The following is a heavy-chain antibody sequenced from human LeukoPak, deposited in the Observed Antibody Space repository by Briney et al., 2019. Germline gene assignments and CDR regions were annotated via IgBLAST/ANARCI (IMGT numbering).Heavy chain of an antibody. CDR1: GFTFSSYW. Sequence: GGSLRLSCAASGFTFSSYWMSWVRQAPGKGLEWVANIKQDGSEKYYVDSVKGRFTISRDNAKNSLYLQMNSLRAEDTAVYYCARERMELITIFGVVNIYFDYWGQGTLVTVSS. V-gene: IGHV3-7*01. J-gene: IGHJ4*02. D-gene: IGHD3-3*01. CDR3: ARERMELITIFGVVNIYFDY. CDR2: IKQDGSEK.